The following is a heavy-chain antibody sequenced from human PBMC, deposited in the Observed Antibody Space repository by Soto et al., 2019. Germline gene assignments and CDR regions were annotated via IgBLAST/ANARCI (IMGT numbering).Heavy chain of an antibody. CDR3: VKDKGTTFYYYYYGMDV. CDR2: ISSNGGST. V-gene: IGHV3-64D*08. CDR1: GFTFSSYA. J-gene: IGHJ6*02. D-gene: IGHD1-1*01. Sequence: PGGSLRLSCSASGFTFSSYAMHWVRQAPGKGLEYVSAISSNGGSTYYADSVKGRFTISRDNSKNTLYLQMSSLRAEDAAVYYCVKDKGTTFYYYYYGMDVWGQGTTVTVSS.